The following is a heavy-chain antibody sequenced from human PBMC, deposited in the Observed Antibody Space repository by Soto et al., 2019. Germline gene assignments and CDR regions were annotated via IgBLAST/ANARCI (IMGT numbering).Heavy chain of an antibody. D-gene: IGHD3-22*01. CDR1: AGSITTSY. V-gene: IGHV4-59*01. J-gene: IGHJ5*02. CDR3: ASSGIVGREVNTWFDP. Sequence: SETRSLTWTVYAGSITTSYWSWIRQPLGKALEWIGYISYRGSTNYNPSLKSRLTISIDTSKSQISLKLTSMTTADTAVYYCASSGIVGREVNTWFDPWGQGTLVTVSS. CDR2: ISYRGST.